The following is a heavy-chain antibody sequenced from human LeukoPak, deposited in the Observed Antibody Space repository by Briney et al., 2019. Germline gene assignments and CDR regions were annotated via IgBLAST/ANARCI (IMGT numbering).Heavy chain of an antibody. CDR3: ARKVYNCYAPFDC. J-gene: IGHJ4*02. Sequence: PSETLSLTCTVSGGSVSSTTYYWSWIRQPPGKGLELIGYIYYSGSTYYNPSLKSRVTISVDTSKNQFSLKLSSVTAADTAVYYCARKVYNCYAPFDCWGQGTPVTVSS. CDR1: GGSVSSTTYY. V-gene: IGHV4-30-4*01. D-gene: IGHD5-12*01. CDR2: IYYSGST.